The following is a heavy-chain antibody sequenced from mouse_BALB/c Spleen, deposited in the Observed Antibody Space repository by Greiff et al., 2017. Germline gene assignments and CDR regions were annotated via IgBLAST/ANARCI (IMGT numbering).Heavy chain of an antibody. CDR2: INPSTGYT. CDR1: GYTFTSYW. V-gene: IGHV1-7*01. J-gene: IGHJ4*01. CDR3: ARSSPYGNYGDYAMDY. Sequence: QVQLKESGAELAKPGASVKMSCKASGYTFTSYWMHWVKQRPGQGLEWIGYINPSTGYTEYNQKFKDKATLTADKSSSTAYMQLSSLTSEDSAVYYCARSSPYGNYGDYAMDYWGQGTSVTVSS. D-gene: IGHD2-1*01.